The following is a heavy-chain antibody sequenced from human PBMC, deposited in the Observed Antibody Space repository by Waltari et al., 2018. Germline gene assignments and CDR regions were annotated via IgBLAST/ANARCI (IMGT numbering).Heavy chain of an antibody. CDR1: GFTFDDYA. V-gene: IGHV3-9*01. D-gene: IGHD3-10*01. CDR2: INWNSGTI. J-gene: IGHJ4*02. CDR3: AKDGGILWFGEVNYFFEN. Sequence: EVQLVESGGGLVQPGRSLRLSCAASGFTFDDYAMHWVRQAPGKGLRWVSGINWNSGTIGYADSVKGRFTISRDSAKNSLFLQMNSLRAEDTALYFCAKDGGILWFGEVNYFFENWGQGTLVTVSS.